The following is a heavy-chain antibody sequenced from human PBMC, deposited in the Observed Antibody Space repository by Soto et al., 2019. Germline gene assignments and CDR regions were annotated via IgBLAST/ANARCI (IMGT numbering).Heavy chain of an antibody. Sequence: ASVKVSCKVSGYIVTAYSMHWVRQAPGQGLEWMGVVNPSGGSTNYAQKFQGRITMTRDTSTSTVYMDLSSLTSEDTAVYYCAREENCSDGICYSEYFQRWGQGTLVTVSS. J-gene: IGHJ1*01. CDR1: GYIVTAYS. CDR3: AREENCSDGICYSEYFQR. V-gene: IGHV1-46*01. CDR2: VNPSGGST. D-gene: IGHD2-15*01.